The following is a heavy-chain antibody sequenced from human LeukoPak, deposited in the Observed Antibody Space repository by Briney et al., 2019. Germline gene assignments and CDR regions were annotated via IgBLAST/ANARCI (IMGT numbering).Heavy chain of an antibody. Sequence: GASVKVSCKASGYTFTSYGISWVRQAPGQGLEWMGWISAYNGNTSYAQKLQGRVTMTTDTSTSTAYMELRSLRSDDTAVYYCARDDPDLKAHNWFDPWGQGTLVTVSS. V-gene: IGHV1-18*01. CDR3: ARDDPDLKAHNWFDP. CDR1: GYTFTSYG. J-gene: IGHJ5*02. CDR2: ISAYNGNT.